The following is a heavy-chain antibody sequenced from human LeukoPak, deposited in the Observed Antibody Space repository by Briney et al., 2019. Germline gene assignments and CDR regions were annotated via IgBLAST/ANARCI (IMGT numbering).Heavy chain of an antibody. CDR1: GFTFSLYA. CDR2: INDDSSDI. V-gene: IGHV3-21*05. CDR3: ARDTLQPGLIDS. J-gene: IGHJ4*02. D-gene: IGHD2-2*01. Sequence: KAGGSLRLSCAASGFTFSLYAMDWVRQAPGKGLEWVSYINDDSSDIHYADSVRGRFTISRDNARNTLYLQLSSLRAEDTAVYYCARDTLQPGLIDSWGQGTLVTVSS.